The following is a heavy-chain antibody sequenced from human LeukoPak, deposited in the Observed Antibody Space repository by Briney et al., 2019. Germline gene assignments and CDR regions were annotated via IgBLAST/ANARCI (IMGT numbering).Heavy chain of an antibody. CDR2: IQYDGSKK. Sequence: GGSLRLSCVASGLTFSSNGMHWVRQAPGKGLEWVTFIQYDGSKKYYADSVKGRFTISRDNAKNSLYLQMNSLRAEDTAFYYCARGLGRTTYYFDYWGQGTLVTVSS. CDR3: ARGLGRTTYYFDY. CDR1: GLTFSSNG. V-gene: IGHV3-30*02. D-gene: IGHD4-17*01. J-gene: IGHJ4*02.